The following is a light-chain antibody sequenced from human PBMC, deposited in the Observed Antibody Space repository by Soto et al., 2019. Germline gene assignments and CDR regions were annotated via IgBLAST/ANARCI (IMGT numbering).Light chain of an antibody. V-gene: IGLV1-44*01. CDR3: GAWDDSLHGPV. J-gene: IGLJ3*02. CDR1: SSNLGTKT. Sequence: QPVLTQPPSASGTPGQRVTISCSGSSSNLGTKTVSWYQQLPGTAPKLLIYDNNQRPSGVPVRFSGSKSGTSASLAISGLQSEDEAEYYCGAWDDSLHGPVFGGGTKLTVL. CDR2: DNN.